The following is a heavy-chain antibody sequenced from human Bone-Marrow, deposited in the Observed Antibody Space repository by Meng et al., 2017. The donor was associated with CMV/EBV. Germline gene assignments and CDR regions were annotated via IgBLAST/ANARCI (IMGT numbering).Heavy chain of an antibody. CDR3: ARVPGHYYDSSDAWGGHAFDI. CDR1: GGSISSGDYY. CDR2: IYYSGST. V-gene: IGHV4-39*07. Sequence: SETLSLTCTVSGGSISSGDYYWSWIRQPPGTGLEWIGSIYYSGSTYYNPSLKSRVTISVDTSKNQFSLKLSSVTAADTAVYYCARVPGHYYDSSDAWGGHAFDIWGQGTMVTVSS. J-gene: IGHJ3*02. D-gene: IGHD3-22*01.